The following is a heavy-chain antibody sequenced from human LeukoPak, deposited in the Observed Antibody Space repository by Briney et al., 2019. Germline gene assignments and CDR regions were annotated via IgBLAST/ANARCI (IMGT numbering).Heavy chain of an antibody. CDR2: IKEDGSET. J-gene: IGHJ4*02. Sequence: GGSLRLSCAASGLIFSNYWMTWVRQAPGKGLEWVANIKEDGSETYYVDSVKGRFTISRDNDKNTLYLQMNSLRAEDAAVYYCEAYGSVWGQGTLVIVSS. CDR3: EAYGSV. D-gene: IGHD3-10*01. CDR1: GLIFSNYW. V-gene: IGHV3-7*03.